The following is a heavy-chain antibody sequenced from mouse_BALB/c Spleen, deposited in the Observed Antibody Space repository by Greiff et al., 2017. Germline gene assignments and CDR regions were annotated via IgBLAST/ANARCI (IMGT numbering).Heavy chain of an antibody. CDR2: IWSDGST. CDR1: GFSLTSYG. CDR3: ARHEDYYGSSYVDYAMDY. V-gene: IGHV2-6-2*01. Sequence: VKLMESGPDLVAPSQSLSITCTVSGFSLTSYGVHWVRQPPGKGLEWLVVIWSDGSTTYNSALKSRLSISKDNSKSQVFLKMNSLQTDDTAMYYCARHEDYYGSSYVDYAMDYWGQGTSVTVSS. J-gene: IGHJ4*01. D-gene: IGHD1-1*01.